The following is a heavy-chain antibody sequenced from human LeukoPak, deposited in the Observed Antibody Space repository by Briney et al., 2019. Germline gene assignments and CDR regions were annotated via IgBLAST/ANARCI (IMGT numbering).Heavy chain of an antibody. CDR1: GGSFSGYY. CDR2: INHSGST. V-gene: IGHV4-34*01. Sequence: SETLSLTCAVYGGSFSGYYWSWIRQPPGKGLEWIGEINHSGSTNYNPSLKSRVTISVDTSKNQFSLKLSSVTAADTAVYYCARDSLLYYAFDVWGHGTMVTVSS. CDR3: ARDSLLYYAFDV. J-gene: IGHJ3*01. D-gene: IGHD3-10*01.